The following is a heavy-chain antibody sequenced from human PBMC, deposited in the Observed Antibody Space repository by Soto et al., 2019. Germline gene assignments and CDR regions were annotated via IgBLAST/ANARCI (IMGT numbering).Heavy chain of an antibody. CDR1: GFTFSSYG. Sequence: GGSLRLSCAASGFTFSSYGIHWVRQAPGKGLEWVAVIWYDGNNKYYADSVKGRFTISRDNSKNTLYLQMNSLRAEDTAVYYCARDHSFYGGNIGEFWGQGTLVTVSS. V-gene: IGHV3-33*01. CDR3: ARDHSFYGGNIGEF. D-gene: IGHD3-10*01. J-gene: IGHJ4*02. CDR2: IWYDGNNK.